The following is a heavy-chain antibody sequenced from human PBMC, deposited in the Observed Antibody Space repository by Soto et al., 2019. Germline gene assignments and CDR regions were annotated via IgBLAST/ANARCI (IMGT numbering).Heavy chain of an antibody. CDR1: GFTVSSNY. J-gene: IGHJ4*02. D-gene: IGHD5-18*01. V-gene: IGHV3-66*04. CDR2: IYSGGSA. CDR3: ARHGYSYGGGYFDY. Sequence: EVQLVESGGGLVQPGGSLRLSCAASGFTVSSNYMSWVRQAPGKGLEWVSVIYSGGSAYYADSVKGRFTISRDNSKNTLYLQMSSRRAEDTAVYYCARHGYSYGGGYFDYWGQGTLVTVSS.